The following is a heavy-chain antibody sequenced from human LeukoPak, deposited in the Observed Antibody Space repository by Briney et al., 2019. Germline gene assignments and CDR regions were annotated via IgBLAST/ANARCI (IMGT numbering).Heavy chain of an antibody. Sequence: ASVEVSCKASGYTFTRYGISWVRQAPGQGLEWMGWISAYNGNTNYAQNLQGRVTMTTDTSTSTAYMELRSLRSDDTAVYYCARDFGYYYGSGSYRHWGQGTLVTVSS. D-gene: IGHD3-10*01. CDR3: ARDFGYYYGSGSYRH. J-gene: IGHJ4*02. CDR2: ISAYNGNT. V-gene: IGHV1-18*01. CDR1: GYTFTRYG.